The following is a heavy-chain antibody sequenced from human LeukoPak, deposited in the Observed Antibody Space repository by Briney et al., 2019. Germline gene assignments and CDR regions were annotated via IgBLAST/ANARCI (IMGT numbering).Heavy chain of an antibody. Sequence: PPGGSLRLSCAASGFSFDDYAMSWVRQGPGKGLEWVSAIYWNSGVTAYADSVKGRFTISRDNAKNSLYLQMNSLRAEDTAVYYCAVVVVPAAMGTHAFDIWGQGTMVTVSS. D-gene: IGHD2-2*01. V-gene: IGHV3-20*04. CDR2: IYWNSGVT. CDR3: AVVVVPAAMGTHAFDI. J-gene: IGHJ3*02. CDR1: GFSFDDYA.